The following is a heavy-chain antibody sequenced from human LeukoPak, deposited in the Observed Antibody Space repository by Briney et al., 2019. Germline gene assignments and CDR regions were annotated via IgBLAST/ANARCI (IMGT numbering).Heavy chain of an antibody. Sequence: SETLSLTCTVSGGSISSGGYYWSWIRQHPGKGLEWIGYIYYSGSTYYNPSLKSRVTISVDTSKNQFSLKLSSVTAADTAMYYCARGSFDGSWAIDYWGQGTLVTVSS. D-gene: IGHD3-10*01. J-gene: IGHJ4*02. V-gene: IGHV4-31*03. CDR3: ARGSFDGSWAIDY. CDR1: GGSISSGGYY. CDR2: IYYSGST.